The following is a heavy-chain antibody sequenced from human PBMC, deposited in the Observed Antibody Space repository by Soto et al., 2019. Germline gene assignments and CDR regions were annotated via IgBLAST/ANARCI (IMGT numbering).Heavy chain of an antibody. Sequence: EVQLVQSGGDLVQPGGPLRLSCVASGFTFSTYWMTWVRQAPGMGLEWVAGIKEDASEKVYVDSVKGRFSISRDNAKNSLYLQLNSLRAEDTAVYYCATAISSPFSNFDSWGQGSLVTVSS. D-gene: IGHD2-2*01. CDR1: GFTFSTYW. J-gene: IGHJ4*02. CDR2: IKEDASEK. CDR3: ATAISSPFSNFDS. V-gene: IGHV3-7*01.